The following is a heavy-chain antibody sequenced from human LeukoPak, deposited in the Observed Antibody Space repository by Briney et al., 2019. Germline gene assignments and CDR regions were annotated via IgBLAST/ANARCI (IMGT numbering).Heavy chain of an antibody. D-gene: IGHD5-12*01. J-gene: IGHJ4*02. CDR3: ARDGYSGYVFDY. Sequence: ASVKVSCKASGYTFTGYYMHWVRQAPGRGLEWMGWINPNSGGTNYAQKFQGRVTMTRDTSISTAYMELSRLRSDDTAVYYCARDGYSGYVFDYWGQGTLVTVSS. CDR2: INPNSGGT. V-gene: IGHV1-2*02. CDR1: GYTFTGYY.